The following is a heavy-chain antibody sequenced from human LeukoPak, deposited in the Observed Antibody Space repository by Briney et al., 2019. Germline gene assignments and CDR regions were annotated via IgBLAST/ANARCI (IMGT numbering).Heavy chain of an antibody. CDR2: VKQDESEK. CDR1: AFTFRTYW. J-gene: IGHJ4*02. V-gene: IGHV3-7*05. Sequence: GGSLRLSCAASAFTFRTYWMSWVRQAPGKGLFWVANVKQDESEKYYVDSVKGRFAISRDNAKNSLFLQMNSLRAEDTAVYYCARWFYGSGSWVLDYWGQGTLVTVSS. D-gene: IGHD3-10*01. CDR3: ARWFYGSGSWVLDY.